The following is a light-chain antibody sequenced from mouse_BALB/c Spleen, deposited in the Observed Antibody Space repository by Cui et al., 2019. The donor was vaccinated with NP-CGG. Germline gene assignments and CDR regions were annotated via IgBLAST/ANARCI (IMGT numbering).Light chain of an antibody. J-gene: IGLJ1*01. CDR2: GTN. CDR1: TGAVTTSNY. CDR3: ALWYSNHWV. V-gene: IGLV1*01. Sequence: QALVTQESALTPSPGETVTLTCRSSTGAVTTSNYANWVQEKPDHLFTGLIGGTNNRLPGVPARFSGSLIGDKAALTITGAQTEDEAIYFCALWYSNHWVFGGGTKLTVL.